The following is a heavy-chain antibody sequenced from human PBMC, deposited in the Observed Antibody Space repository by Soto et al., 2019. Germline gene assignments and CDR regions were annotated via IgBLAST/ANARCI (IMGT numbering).Heavy chain of an antibody. D-gene: IGHD2-8*01. J-gene: IGHJ6*02. V-gene: IGHV1-24*01. Sequence: VASVKVSCKVSGYTLTELSMHWVRQAPGKGLEWMGGFDPEDGETIYAQKFQGRVTMTEDTSTDTAYMELSSLRSEDTAVYYCASLDIPLMVTPYYYGMDVWGQGTTVTVSS. CDR2: FDPEDGET. CDR1: GYTLTELS. CDR3: ASLDIPLMVTPYYYGMDV.